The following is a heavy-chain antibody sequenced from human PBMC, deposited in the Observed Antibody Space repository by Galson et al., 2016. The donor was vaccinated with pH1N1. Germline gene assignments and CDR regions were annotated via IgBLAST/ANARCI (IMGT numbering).Heavy chain of an antibody. CDR1: GYIFSTFW. CDR3: ARHQGSSDDYFFYNMDV. V-gene: IGHV5-51*01. CDR2: VYPGDSDT. Sequence: QSGAEVKRPGESLKISCKGSGYIFSTFWIGWVRQMPGKGLEWMGIVYPGDSDTRYNPSFKGQVTISVDKPISTAYLQWSSLKASDSAIYFCARHQGSSDDYFFYNMDVWGQGATVTVSS. J-gene: IGHJ6*02. D-gene: IGHD2/OR15-2a*01.